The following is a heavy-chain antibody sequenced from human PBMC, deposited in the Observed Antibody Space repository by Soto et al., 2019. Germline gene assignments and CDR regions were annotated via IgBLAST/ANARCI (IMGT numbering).Heavy chain of an antibody. J-gene: IGHJ4*02. CDR3: ARRRHYYDSSGYGY. CDR2: IIPIFGTA. V-gene: IGHV1-69*13. Sequence: SVKVSCKASGGTFSSYAISWVRQAPGQGLEWMGGIIPIFGTANYAQKFQGRVTITADESTSTAYMELSSLRSEDTAVYYCARRRHYYDSSGYGYWGQGTLVTSPQ. CDR1: GGTFSSYA. D-gene: IGHD3-22*01.